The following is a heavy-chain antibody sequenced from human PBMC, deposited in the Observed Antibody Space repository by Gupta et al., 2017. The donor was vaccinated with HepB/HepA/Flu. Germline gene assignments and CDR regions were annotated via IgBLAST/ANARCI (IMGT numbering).Heavy chain of an antibody. D-gene: IGHD3-22*01. V-gene: IGHV3-11*04. Sequence: QVQLVESGGGLVKPGGSLRLSCAASGFTFSDYSMSWIRQAPGKGLEWVSYISSSVSTIDYADSVKGRFTISRDNAKNSLYLQMNSLRAEDTAVYYCAREGYYYDSSGYYGWFDPWGQGTLVTVAS. J-gene: IGHJ5*02. CDR3: AREGYYYDSSGYYGWFDP. CDR1: GFTFSDYS. CDR2: ISSSVSTI.